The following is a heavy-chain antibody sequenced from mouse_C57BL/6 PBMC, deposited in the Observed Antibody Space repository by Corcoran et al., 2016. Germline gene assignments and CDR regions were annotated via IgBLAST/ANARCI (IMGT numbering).Heavy chain of an antibody. Sequence: QIQLVQSGPELKKPGDTVKISCKASGYTFTTYGLSWVKQAPGKGLKWMGWINTYSGVPTYADDFKGRFAFSLETSASTAYLQINNLKNEDTATYFCARSEGSLFAYWGQGTLVTVSA. CDR2: INTYSGVP. V-gene: IGHV9-3*01. J-gene: IGHJ3*01. CDR3: ARSEGSLFAY. CDR1: GYTFTTYG.